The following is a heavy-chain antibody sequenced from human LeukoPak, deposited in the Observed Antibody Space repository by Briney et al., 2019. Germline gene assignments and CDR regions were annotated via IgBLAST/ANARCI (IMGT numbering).Heavy chain of an antibody. CDR3: SREPDMDV. CDR1: GFTFGDYS. CDR2: ISSGGSVT. Sequence: GGSLRLSCAASGFTFGDYSMNWVRQAPGKGLEWVSSISSGGSVTYYADSLRGRFTISRDNAKDSVLLQMNSLRVEDTAVYFCSREPDMDVWGKGTTVSVSS. J-gene: IGHJ6*03. V-gene: IGHV3-21*01.